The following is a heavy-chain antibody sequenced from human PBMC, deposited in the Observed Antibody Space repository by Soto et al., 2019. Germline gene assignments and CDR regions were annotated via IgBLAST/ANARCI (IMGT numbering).Heavy chain of an antibody. CDR1: GYTFTYYA. V-gene: IGHV1-3*04. CDR2: ISTGNGNT. J-gene: IGHJ3*02. Sequence: QAQLVQSGAEVKKPGASVKVSCKASGYTFTYYAIYWVRQAPGQRLEWMGWISTGNGNTKYSQKFQGRVTINRDTSASKVYIELSSLRSDDTAVYYCARENIVSRIGASDTWGQGTVVTVSS. D-gene: IGHD5-12*01. CDR3: ARENIVSRIGASDT.